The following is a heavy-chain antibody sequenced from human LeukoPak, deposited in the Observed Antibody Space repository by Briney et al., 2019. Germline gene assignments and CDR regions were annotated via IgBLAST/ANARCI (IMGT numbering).Heavy chain of an antibody. Sequence: GESLKISCKGSGYSFTSYWIGWVRQMPGKGLEWVGIINPGDSNTRYSPSSQGQVTISADKSISPAYLQWSSLKASDTATYYCARHGCSGVGCYFYDFWGQGTLVTVSS. CDR1: GYSFTSYW. V-gene: IGHV5-51*01. CDR2: INPGDSNT. J-gene: IGHJ4*02. D-gene: IGHD2-15*01. CDR3: ARHGCSGVGCYFYDF.